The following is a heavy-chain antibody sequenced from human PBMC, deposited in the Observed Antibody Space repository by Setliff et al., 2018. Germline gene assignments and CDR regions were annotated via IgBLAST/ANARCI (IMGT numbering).Heavy chain of an antibody. J-gene: IGHJ4*02. CDR2: ISSSGTSI. CDR3: AGGSSSSGVDY. V-gene: IGHV3-11*04. D-gene: IGHD6-6*01. CDR1: GFTFSDYY. Sequence: PGGSLRLSCAASGFTFSDYYMNWIRQAPGKGLEWISYISSSGTSIYYADSVKGRFTISKDNAKNSLYLQMNSLRAEDTAVYYCAGGSSSSGVDYWGQGTLVTVSS.